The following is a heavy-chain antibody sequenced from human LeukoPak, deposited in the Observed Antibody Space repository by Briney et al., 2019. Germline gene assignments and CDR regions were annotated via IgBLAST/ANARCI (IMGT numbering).Heavy chain of an antibody. CDR1: GFTFTSYW. CDR3: ARAAGTTRTFGY. Sequence: EAGGSQRLSCVGSGFTFTSYWMGWVRRAPGKGLEWVAHIKEDGSEKYYVDSVKGRFTISRDNPKNSLYLQMNSLGVEDTAIYYCARAAGTTRTFGYWGQGALVTVSS. V-gene: IGHV3-7*04. D-gene: IGHD1-7*01. CDR2: IKEDGSEK. J-gene: IGHJ4*02.